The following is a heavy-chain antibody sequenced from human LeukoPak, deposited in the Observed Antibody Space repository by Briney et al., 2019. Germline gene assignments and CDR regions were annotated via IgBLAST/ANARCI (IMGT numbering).Heavy chain of an antibody. CDR2: IGTAGDT. D-gene: IGHD3-10*01. CDR1: GFTFSSYD. CDR3: ARGRVGVAMVRGVTTYYFDY. V-gene: IGHV3-13*01. Sequence: GGSLRLSCAASGFTFSSYDMHWVRQATGKGLEWVSAIGTAGDTYYPGSVKGRFTISRENAKNSLYLQMNSLRAGDTAVYYCARGRVGVAMVRGVTTYYFDYWGQGTLVTVSS. J-gene: IGHJ4*02.